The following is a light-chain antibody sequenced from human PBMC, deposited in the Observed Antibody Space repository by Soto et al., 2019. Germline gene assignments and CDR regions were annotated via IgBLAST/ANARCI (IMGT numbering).Light chain of an antibody. J-gene: IGLJ1*01. Sequence: QPALTQTASVPGPPGQSITISCTGTSSDVGGYNYVSWYQQHPGKAPKLMIYAVSNRPSGVSNRFSGSKSGNTATLTISGLQAEDEADYYCCSYTVSGTYVFGTGT. CDR2: AVS. V-gene: IGLV2-14*01. CDR1: SSDVGGYNY. CDR3: CSYTVSGTYV.